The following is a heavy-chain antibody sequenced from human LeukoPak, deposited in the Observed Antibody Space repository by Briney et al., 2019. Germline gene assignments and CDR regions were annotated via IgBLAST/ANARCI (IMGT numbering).Heavy chain of an antibody. CDR3: ARGGREKKITP. J-gene: IGHJ5*02. V-gene: IGHV1-3*01. CDR1: GYTFTSYA. CDR2: INAGNGNT. Sequence: ASVKVSCKASGYTFTSYAMHWVRQAPGQRLEWMGWINAGNGNTKYSQEFQGRVTITRDTSASTAYMELSSLRSEDTAVYYCARGGREKKITPWGQGTLVTVSS. D-gene: IGHD2-15*01.